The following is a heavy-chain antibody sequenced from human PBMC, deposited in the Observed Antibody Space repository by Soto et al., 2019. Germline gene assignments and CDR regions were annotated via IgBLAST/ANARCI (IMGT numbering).Heavy chain of an antibody. CDR3: ARGVDSWSGYLF. V-gene: IGHV4-34*01. CDR1: GGSFAGYY. D-gene: IGHD3-3*01. CDR2: IHHSGST. Sequence: SETLSPTSALYGGSFAGYYWSWIRQSPGKALEWIGEIHHSGSTKYNPSLKSRVSLSVDTSTKQFSLKMTSMTAADRGVYYCARGVDSWSGYLFWGQGTPVTVSS. J-gene: IGHJ4*02.